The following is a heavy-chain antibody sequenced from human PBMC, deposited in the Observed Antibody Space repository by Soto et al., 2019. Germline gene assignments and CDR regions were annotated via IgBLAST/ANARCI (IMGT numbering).Heavy chain of an antibody. V-gene: IGHV3-30*03. CDR2: ISYDASRK. Sequence: GALRLSCATSEFSFRSYGMHWVRQAPGKGLEWLAVISYDASRKYYADSVKGRFTISRDNSKNTLYLQMSSLRAEDTAVYYCARVDSSGYGFDYWGQGTLVTVSS. J-gene: IGHJ4*02. CDR3: ARVDSSGYGFDY. CDR1: EFSFRSYG. D-gene: IGHD3-22*01.